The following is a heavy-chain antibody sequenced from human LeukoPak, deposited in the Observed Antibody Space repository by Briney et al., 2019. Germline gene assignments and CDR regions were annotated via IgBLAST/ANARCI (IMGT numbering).Heavy chain of an antibody. Sequence: SGPTLVKPTQTLTLTCTFSGFSLSTTGVGVAWIRQPPGKALEWLARIDWDDDKYYSTSLKTRLTISKDTSKTQVVLTMTNMDPLDTATYYCARIRRTTVVTAGAFDIWGQGTMVTVSS. D-gene: IGHD4-23*01. CDR1: GFSLSTTGVG. V-gene: IGHV2-70*11. J-gene: IGHJ3*02. CDR3: ARIRRTTVVTAGAFDI. CDR2: IDWDDDK.